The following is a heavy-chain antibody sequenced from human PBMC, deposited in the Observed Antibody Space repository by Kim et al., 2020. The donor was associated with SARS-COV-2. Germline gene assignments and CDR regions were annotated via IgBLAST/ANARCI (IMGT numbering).Heavy chain of an antibody. V-gene: IGHV3-30-3*01. Sequence: GGSLRLSCAASGFTFSSYAMHWVRQAPGKGLEWVAVISYDGSNKYYADSVKGRFTISRDNSKNTLYLQMNSLRAEDTAVYYCATGYCSSTSRHQEDYYY. D-gene: IGHD2-2*01. J-gene: IGHJ6*01. CDR1: GFTFSSYA. CDR2: ISYDGSNK. CDR3: ATGYCSSTSRHQEDYYY.